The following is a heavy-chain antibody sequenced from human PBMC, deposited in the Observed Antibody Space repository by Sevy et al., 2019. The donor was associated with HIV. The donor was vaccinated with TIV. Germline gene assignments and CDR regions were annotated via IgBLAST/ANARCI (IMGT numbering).Heavy chain of an antibody. CDR2: ISTGRSTI. CDR3: AREGGYSDQGMDV. D-gene: IGHD5-18*01. V-gene: IGHV3-48*01. J-gene: IGHJ6*02. Sequence: GGSLRLSCAASGFTFISYSFNWVRQAPGKGLEWLSYISTGRSTIYYADSMKGRFTISRDNAKKSLYLQMNSLRVGDTAVYYWAREGGYSDQGMDVWGQGTTVTVSS. CDR1: GFTFISYS.